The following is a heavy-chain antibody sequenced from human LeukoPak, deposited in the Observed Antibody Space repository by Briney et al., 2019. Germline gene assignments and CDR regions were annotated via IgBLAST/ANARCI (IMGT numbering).Heavy chain of an antibody. CDR1: GFTFSSYS. D-gene: IGHD6-13*01. V-gene: IGHV3-21*01. Sequence: GGSLRLSCAASGFTFSSYSMNWVRQAPGKGLEWVSSISSSSSYIYYADSVKGRFTISRDNAKNSLYLQMNSLRAEDMAVYYCARGFFIAAAGADYWGQGTLVTVSS. CDR3: ARGFFIAAAGADY. CDR2: ISSSSSYI. J-gene: IGHJ4*02.